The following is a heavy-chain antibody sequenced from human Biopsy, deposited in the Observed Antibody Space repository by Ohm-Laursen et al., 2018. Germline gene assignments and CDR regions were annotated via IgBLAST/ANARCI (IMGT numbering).Heavy chain of an antibody. J-gene: IGHJ4*02. CDR1: GGIFSRYV. CDR2: FAPENGKT. CDR3: AADINVWNVNY. Sequence: ASVKVSCKASGGIFSRYVMSWVRQAPGKGLEWMGGFAPENGKTIYAQKFQGRVTMTEDTSTDTAYMELSSLRSEDTAVYYCAADINVWNVNYWGQGTQVTVSS. D-gene: IGHD1-1*01. V-gene: IGHV1-24*01.